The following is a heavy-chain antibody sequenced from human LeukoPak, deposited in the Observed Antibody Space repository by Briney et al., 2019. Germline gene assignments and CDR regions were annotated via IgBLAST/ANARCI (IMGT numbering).Heavy chain of an antibody. CDR1: GGSISSGGYS. D-gene: IGHD6-13*01. CDR3: ARIRYSSSWYPDC. CDR2: IYHSGST. Sequence: SETLSLTCAVSGGSISSGGYSWSWIRQPPGKGLEWIGYIYHSGSTYYNPSLKSRVTISVDRSKNQFSLNLSSVTAADTAVYYCARIRYSSSWYPDCWGRGTLVTVSS. J-gene: IGHJ4*02. V-gene: IGHV4-30-2*02.